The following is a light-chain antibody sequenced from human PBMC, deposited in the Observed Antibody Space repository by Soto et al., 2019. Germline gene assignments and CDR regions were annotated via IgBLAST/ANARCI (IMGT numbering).Light chain of an antibody. CDR3: CSYAGSSTSV. CDR1: SSDVGSYNL. CDR2: EVS. Sequence: QSVLTQPASVSGSPGQSITIPCTGTSSDVGSYNLVSWYQQHPGKAPKLMIYEVSKRPSGVSNRFSGSKSGNTASLTISGLQAEDEADYYCCSYAGSSTSVFGTGTKVTV. J-gene: IGLJ1*01. V-gene: IGLV2-23*02.